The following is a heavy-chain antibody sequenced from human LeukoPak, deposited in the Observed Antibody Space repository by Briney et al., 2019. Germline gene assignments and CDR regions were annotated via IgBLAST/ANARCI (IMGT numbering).Heavy chain of an antibody. CDR3: ARDTLVVVVPAAIPPREDYYYYGMDV. J-gene: IGHJ6*02. CDR2: ISAYNGNT. CDR1: GYTFTSYG. D-gene: IGHD2-2*01. Sequence: APVKVSCKASGYTFTSYGISWVRQAPGQGLEWMGWISAYNGNTNYVQKLQGRVTMTTDTSTSTAYMELRSLRSDDTAVYYCARDTLVVVVPAAIPPREDYYYYGMDVWGQGTTVTVSS. V-gene: IGHV1-18*01.